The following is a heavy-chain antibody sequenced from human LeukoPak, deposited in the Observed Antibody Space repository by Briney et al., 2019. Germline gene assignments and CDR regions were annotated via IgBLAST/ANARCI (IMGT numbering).Heavy chain of an antibody. D-gene: IGHD2-15*01. Sequence: GGSLRLSCAASGFTFSTFSMHWVRQAPGKGLEWVSSMSYSGGSTYYADSVKGRFTISRDNAKSTLYLQMNSLRAEDTAVYYCSAALYSGGWHYFDYWGQGIMVTVSS. J-gene: IGHJ4*02. CDR2: MSYSGGST. CDR1: GFTFSTFS. V-gene: IGHV3-21*01. CDR3: SAALYSGGWHYFDY.